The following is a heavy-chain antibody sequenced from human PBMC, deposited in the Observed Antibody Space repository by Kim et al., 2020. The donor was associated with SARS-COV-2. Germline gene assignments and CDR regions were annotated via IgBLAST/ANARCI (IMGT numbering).Heavy chain of an antibody. CDR2: IIPVFGSA. D-gene: IGHD3-16*01. CDR1: GGTFRNYA. J-gene: IGHJ4*02. Sequence: SVKVSCKASGGTFRNYAISWVRQAPGQGLEWMGGIIPVFGSANYAQNFQGRVTITADESTRTAYMELSSLRSEDTAVYYCARAALIARRPHYFDNWGQGTLVTVSS. V-gene: IGHV1-69*13. CDR3: ARAALIARRPHYFDN.